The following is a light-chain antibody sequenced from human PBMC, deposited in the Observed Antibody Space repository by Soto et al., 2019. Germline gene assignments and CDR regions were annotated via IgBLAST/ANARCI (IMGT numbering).Light chain of an antibody. CDR3: QQYGSSPYT. Sequence: EIVLTQSPGTLSLSPGERATLSCRASQSVSSSYLAWYQQKPGQAPRLLIYGASSRATGIPDRFSGSGSRTEFTLTISRLETKDFAVYFCQQYGSSPYTFGQGTTLEI. CDR2: GAS. J-gene: IGKJ2*01. V-gene: IGKV3-20*01. CDR1: QSVSSSY.